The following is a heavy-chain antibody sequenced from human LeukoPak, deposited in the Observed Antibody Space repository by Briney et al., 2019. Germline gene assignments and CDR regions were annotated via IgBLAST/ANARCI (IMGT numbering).Heavy chain of an antibody. J-gene: IGHJ4*02. V-gene: IGHV5-51*01. CDR3: ARQGLGSVVVPAVGY. Sequence: GESLKISCKASGYTFTTHWIGWVRQMPGKGLEWMGIIYPGDSDTRYSPSFQGQVTISADKSITTAYLQWSSLKASDTAMYYCARQGLGSVVVPAVGYWGQGTLVTVSS. D-gene: IGHD2-2*01. CDR2: IYPGDSDT. CDR1: GYTFTTHW.